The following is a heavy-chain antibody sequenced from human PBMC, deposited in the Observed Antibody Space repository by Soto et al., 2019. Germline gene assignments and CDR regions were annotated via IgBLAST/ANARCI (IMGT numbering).Heavy chain of an antibody. V-gene: IGHV3-30-3*01. CDR3: ARDLTTVTTDDSDWFDP. J-gene: IGHJ5*02. Sequence: GGSLRLSCAASGFTFSSYAMHWVRQAPGKGLEWVAVISYDGSNKYYADSVKGRFTISRDNSKNTLYLQMNSLRAEDTAVYYCARDLTTVTTDDSDWFDPWGQGTLVTVSS. CDR2: ISYDGSNK. CDR1: GFTFSSYA. D-gene: IGHD4-17*01.